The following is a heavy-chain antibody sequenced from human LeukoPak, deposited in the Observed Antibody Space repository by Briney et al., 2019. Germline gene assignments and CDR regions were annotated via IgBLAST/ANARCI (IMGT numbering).Heavy chain of an antibody. J-gene: IGHJ6*02. CDR3: ARDRDSSGYYYVSYYYYYYGMDV. CDR2: ISYDGSNK. D-gene: IGHD3-22*01. CDR1: GFTFSSYA. V-gene: IGHV3-30-3*01. Sequence: GGSLRLSCAASGFTFSSYAMHWVRQAPGKGLEWVAVISYDGSNKYYADSVKGRFTISRDNSKNTVYLQMNSLRAEDTAVYYCARDRDSSGYYYVSYYYYYYGMDVWGQGTTVTVSS.